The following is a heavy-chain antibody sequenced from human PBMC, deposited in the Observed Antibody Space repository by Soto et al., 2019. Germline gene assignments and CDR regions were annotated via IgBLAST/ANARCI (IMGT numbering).Heavy chain of an antibody. Sequence: SETLSLTGTVSGVSITSYVCSWIRQTPWKGLDWIGSISFSGATYSNPSLKGRAALSVDTSENHLSLTLNSVTSADTAVYFCARDRRDGYTRYFEFWGQGNQFTVSS. V-gene: IGHV4-59*01. CDR1: GVSITSYV. J-gene: IGHJ4*02. CDR2: ISFSGAT. D-gene: IGHD5-12*01. CDR3: ARDRRDGYTRYFEF.